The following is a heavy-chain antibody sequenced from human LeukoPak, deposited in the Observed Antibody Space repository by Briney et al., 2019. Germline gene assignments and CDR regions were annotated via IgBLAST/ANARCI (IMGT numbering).Heavy chain of an antibody. D-gene: IGHD2-2*01. CDR1: GYTFTSYG. J-gene: IGHJ4*02. CDR3: ARDGCSSTSCYPPGFDY. V-gene: IGHV1-18*04. CDR2: ISAYNGNT. Sequence: ASVKVSCKASGYTFTSYGISWVRQAPGQGPEWMGWISAYNGNTNYAQKLQGRVTMTTDTSTSTAYMELRSLRSDDTAVYYCARDGCSSTSCYPPGFDYWGQGTLVTVSS.